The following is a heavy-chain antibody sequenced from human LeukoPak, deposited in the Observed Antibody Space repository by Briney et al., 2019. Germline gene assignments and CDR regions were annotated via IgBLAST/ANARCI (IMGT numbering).Heavy chain of an antibody. V-gene: IGHV3-21*01. J-gene: IGHJ4*02. CDR1: GFTFSSYS. Sequence: GGSLRLSCAASGFTFSSYSMNWVRQAPGKGLEWVSSISSSSYIYYADSLKGRFTISRDNAKNSLYLQMNSLRAEDTAVYYCARDAWFGELLPFDYWGQGTLVTVSS. CDR2: ISSSSYI. D-gene: IGHD3-10*01. CDR3: ARDAWFGELLPFDY.